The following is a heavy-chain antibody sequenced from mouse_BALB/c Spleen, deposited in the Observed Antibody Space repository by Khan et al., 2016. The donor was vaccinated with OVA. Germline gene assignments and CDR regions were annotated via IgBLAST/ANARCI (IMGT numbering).Heavy chain of an antibody. V-gene: IGHV1S135*01. CDR1: GYSFTTYY. CDR2: IDPFSGST. CDR3: KRHGYVAWFTY. Sequence: VQLKQSGPELMKPGASVKISCMASGYSFTTYYIHWVMQSHGKSLEWIGYIDPFSGSTTYNQKFKGKATLTVDKSSSTAYIHLSNLTSEDSAVYYCKRHGYVAWFTYGGQGTLVTVSA. J-gene: IGHJ3*01. D-gene: IGHD2-2*01.